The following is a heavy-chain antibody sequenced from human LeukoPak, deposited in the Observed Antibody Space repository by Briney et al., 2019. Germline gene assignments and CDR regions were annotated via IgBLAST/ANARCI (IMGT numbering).Heavy chain of an antibody. CDR2: LSNYSRYM. J-gene: IGHJ6*03. CDR3: ARDPYSGSYGAYYYYYMDV. D-gene: IGHD1-26*01. CDR1: GFTLRSYN. V-gene: IGHV3-21*01. Sequence: GGALRNSCSASGFTLRSYNMNLGRPAPGEEQEWGFSLSNYSRYMYYADSVRGRFTISRDNAKNSLYLQMNSLRAEDAALYFCARDPYSGSYGAYYYYYMDVWGKGTTVTISS.